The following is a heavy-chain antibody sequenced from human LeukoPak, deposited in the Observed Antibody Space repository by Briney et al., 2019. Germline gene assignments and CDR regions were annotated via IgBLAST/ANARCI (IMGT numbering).Heavy chain of an antibody. D-gene: IGHD3-22*01. J-gene: IGHJ3*02. Sequence: SGPTLVKPTQTLTLTCTFSGFSLSTSGVGVGWIRQPPGKALEWLALIYWDDDKRYSPSLKSRLTITKDTSKNQVVLTMTNMDPVDTATYYCALQTDMIVVVNDAFDIWGQGTMVTVSS. V-gene: IGHV2-5*02. CDR3: ALQTDMIVVVNDAFDI. CDR2: IYWDDDK. CDR1: GFSLSTSGVG.